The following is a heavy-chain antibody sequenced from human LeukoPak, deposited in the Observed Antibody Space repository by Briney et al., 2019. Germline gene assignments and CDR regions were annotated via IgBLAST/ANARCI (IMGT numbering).Heavy chain of an antibody. J-gene: IGHJ4*02. CDR3: AKRRLPYVDCLSEFEC. V-gene: IGHV3-23*01. CDR1: GFTFSTYA. Sequence: GGSLRLSCAASGFTFSTYALSWVRPAPGEGLEWVSGISGSGGNTYYADSVRGRFTISRENSKNTLYLQMNSLRAEDTAVYYCAKRRLPYVDCLSEFECWGQGTLVTVSS. CDR2: ISGSGGNT. D-gene: IGHD3-9*01.